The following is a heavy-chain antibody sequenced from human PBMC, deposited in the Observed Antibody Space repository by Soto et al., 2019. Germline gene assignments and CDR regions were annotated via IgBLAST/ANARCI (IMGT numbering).Heavy chain of an antibody. D-gene: IGHD3-22*01. CDR2: INPSGGST. CDR3: ARAYYYDSSGYYPYYYYYGMDV. CDR1: GYTFTSYY. J-gene: IGHJ6*02. Sequence: ASVKVSCKASGYTFTSYYMHWVRQAPGQGLEWMGIINPSGGSTSYAQKFQGRVTMTRDTSTSTVYMELSSLRSEDTAVYYCARAYYYDSSGYYPYYYYYGMDVWGQGTTVT. V-gene: IGHV1-46*01.